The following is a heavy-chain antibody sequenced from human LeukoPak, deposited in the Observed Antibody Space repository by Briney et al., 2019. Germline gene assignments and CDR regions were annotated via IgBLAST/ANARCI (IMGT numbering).Heavy chain of an antibody. Sequence: GGSLRLSCAASGFTFSSYGMHWGRQAPGKGLEWVAVISYDGSNKYYADSVKGRFTISRDNSKNTLYLQMNSLRAEDTAVYYCAKDLYNWNDFFDYWGQGTLVTVSS. J-gene: IGHJ4*02. CDR3: AKDLYNWNDFFDY. CDR1: GFTFSSYG. CDR2: ISYDGSNK. V-gene: IGHV3-30*18. D-gene: IGHD1-1*01.